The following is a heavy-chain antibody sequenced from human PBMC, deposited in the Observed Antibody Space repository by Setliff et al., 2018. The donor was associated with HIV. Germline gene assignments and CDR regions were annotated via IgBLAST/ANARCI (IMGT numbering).Heavy chain of an antibody. V-gene: IGHV3-30*04. CDR1: GFTFSSYA. D-gene: IGHD3-3*01. CDR3: ARERLRFLEWLPLDY. J-gene: IGHJ4*02. CDR2: ISYDGINK. Sequence: GESLKISCAASGFTFSSYAMHWVRQAPGKGLEWVAVISYDGINKYYADSVKGRFTISRDNSENTLYLQMNSLRAEDTAVYYCARERLRFLEWLPLDYWGQGTLVTVSS.